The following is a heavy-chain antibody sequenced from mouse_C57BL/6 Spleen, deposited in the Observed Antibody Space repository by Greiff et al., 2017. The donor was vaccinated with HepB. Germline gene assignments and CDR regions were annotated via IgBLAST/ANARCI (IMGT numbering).Heavy chain of an antibody. V-gene: IGHV1-15*01. CDR3: TRKWFLYAMDY. J-gene: IGHJ4*01. D-gene: IGHD1-3*01. Sequence: VQLQQSGAELVRPGASVTLSCKASGYTFTDYEMHWVKQTPVHGLEWIGAIDPETGGTAYNQKFKGKAILTADKSSSTACMELRSLTSEDSAVYYCTRKWFLYAMDYWGQGTSVTVSS. CDR2: IDPETGGT. CDR1: GYTFTDYE.